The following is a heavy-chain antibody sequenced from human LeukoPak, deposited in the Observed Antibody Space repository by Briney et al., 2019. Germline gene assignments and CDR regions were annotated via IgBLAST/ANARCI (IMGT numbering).Heavy chain of an antibody. J-gene: IGHJ4*02. CDR2: IHYSGSA. Sequence: SETLSLTCTVYGGSINNYYWTWIRQPPGKGLEWIGYIHYSGSANYNPSLKSRVTISVDTSKNQFSLNLSSVSAADTAVYYCARYFSGKTLDYWGQGTLVTVSS. V-gene: IGHV4-59*12. CDR3: ARYFSGKTLDY. D-gene: IGHD1-1*01. CDR1: GGSINNYY.